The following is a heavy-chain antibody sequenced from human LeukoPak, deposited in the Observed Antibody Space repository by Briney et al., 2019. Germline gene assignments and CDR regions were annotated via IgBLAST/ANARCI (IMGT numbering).Heavy chain of an antibody. V-gene: IGHV1-8*01. CDR1: GYTFTSYD. Sequence: ASVTVSCKASGYTFTSYDIHWVRQATGQGLEWMGWMNPNSGNTGYAQKFQGRVTMTRNTSISTAYMELSSLRSEDTAVYYCARSCSSTSCYMGYYYYYGMDVWGQGTTVTVSS. D-gene: IGHD2-2*02. CDR2: MNPNSGNT. CDR3: ARSCSSTSCYMGYYYYYGMDV. J-gene: IGHJ6*02.